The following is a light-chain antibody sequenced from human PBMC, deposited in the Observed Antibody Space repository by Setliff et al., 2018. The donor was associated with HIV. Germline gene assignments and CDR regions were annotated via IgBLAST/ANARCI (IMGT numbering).Light chain of an antibody. Sequence: LTQPASVSGSPGQSITISCTGTSSDIGSYNHVSWYQQYPGKAPKLMIYEVSNRPSGVSNRFSGSKSGNTASLTISGLQAEDEADYFCSSYTSSSTYVFGTGTKV. J-gene: IGLJ1*01. CDR3: SSYTSSSTYV. CDR2: EVS. V-gene: IGLV2-14*01. CDR1: SSDIGSYNH.